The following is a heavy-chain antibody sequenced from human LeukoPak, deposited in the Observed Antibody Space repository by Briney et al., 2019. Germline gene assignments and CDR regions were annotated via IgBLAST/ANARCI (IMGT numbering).Heavy chain of an antibody. D-gene: IGHD3-3*01. CDR3: ARAIRKWDYDFWSGSAAGEGSCSY. CDR2: ISSSSSYI. V-gene: IGHV3-21*01. J-gene: IGHJ4*02. Sequence: GGPLRLSCAASVFTFSSYSMNWVRQAPGKGLEWVSSISSSSSYIYYADSVKGRFTISRDNAKNSLYLQMKTLRAEDTAVYYCARAIRKWDYDFWSGSAAGEGSCSYWGQGTLVTVSS. CDR1: VFTFSSYS.